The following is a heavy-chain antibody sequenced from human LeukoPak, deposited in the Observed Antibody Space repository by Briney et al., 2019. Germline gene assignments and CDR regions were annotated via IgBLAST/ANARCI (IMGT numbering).Heavy chain of an antibody. CDR2: IIPIFGTA. J-gene: IGHJ4*02. CDR1: GGTFSSYA. D-gene: IGHD6-19*01. CDR3: ARDPSSGLYYFDY. V-gene: IGHV1-69*01. Sequence: GASVKVSCKASGGTFSSYAISWVRQAPGQGLEWMGGIIPIFGTANYAQKFQGRVTITADESTSTAYMELSSLRSEDTAVYHCARDPSSGLYYFDYWGQGTLVTVSS.